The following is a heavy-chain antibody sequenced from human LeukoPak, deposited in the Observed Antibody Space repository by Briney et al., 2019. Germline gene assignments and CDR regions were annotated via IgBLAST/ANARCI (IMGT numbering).Heavy chain of an antibody. CDR3: ARDKGAGPTPGAPVDY. CDR1: GFTVSSNY. Sequence: GSLRLSCAASGFTVSSNYMSWVRQAPGKGLEWIGSIYYSGSTYYNPSLKSRVTISVDTSKNQFSLKLSSVTAADTAVYYCARDKGAGPTPGAPVDYWGQGTLVTVSS. D-gene: IGHD1-26*01. V-gene: IGHV4-39*07. CDR2: IYYSGST. J-gene: IGHJ4*02.